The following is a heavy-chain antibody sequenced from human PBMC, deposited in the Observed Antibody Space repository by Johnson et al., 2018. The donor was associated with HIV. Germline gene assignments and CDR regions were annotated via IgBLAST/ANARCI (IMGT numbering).Heavy chain of an antibody. CDR3: AREFGQQLGTVGAFDI. CDR1: GFTFDDYA. CDR2: INWNGGRK. D-gene: IGHD6-13*01. J-gene: IGHJ3*02. V-gene: IGHV3-20*04. Sequence: VQLVESGGGVVRPGGSLRLSCAPSGFTFDDYAMSWVRQAPGKGLEWVSDINWNGGRKGYADSLMGRFTISRDNAKKYLYLQMNSLRAEDTAVYYCAREFGQQLGTVGAFDIWGQGTMVTVSS.